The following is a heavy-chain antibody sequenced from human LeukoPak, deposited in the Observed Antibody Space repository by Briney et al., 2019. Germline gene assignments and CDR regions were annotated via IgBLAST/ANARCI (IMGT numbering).Heavy chain of an antibody. D-gene: IGHD2-2*01. J-gene: IGHJ4*02. CDR1: GGSFSGYY. CDR3: ARGRVPAAITFDY. V-gene: IGHV4-34*01. CDR2: INHSGST. Sequence: PSETLSLTCAVYGGSFSGYYWSWIRQPPGTGLEWIGEINHSGSTNYNPSLKSRGTISVDTSKNQFSLKLSSVTAADTAVYYCARGRVPAAITFDYWGQGTLVTVSS.